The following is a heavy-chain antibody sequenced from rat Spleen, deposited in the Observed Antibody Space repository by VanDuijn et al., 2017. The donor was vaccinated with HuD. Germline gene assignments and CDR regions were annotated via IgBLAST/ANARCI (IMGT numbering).Heavy chain of an antibody. CDR2: IWTAGNT. CDR1: GFSLTTYN. CDR3: ARDPDDNYYWYFDF. Sequence: VQLKESGPGLVQPSQTLSLTCTVSGFSLTTYNVHWVRQPTGKGLEWMGVIWTAGNTDSNSVFKSRLTFSRDTSKSQVFLNMNSLLTEDTAIYFCARDPDDNYYWYFDFWGPGTMVTVSS. D-gene: IGHD1-7*01. J-gene: IGHJ1*01. V-gene: IGHV2-30*01.